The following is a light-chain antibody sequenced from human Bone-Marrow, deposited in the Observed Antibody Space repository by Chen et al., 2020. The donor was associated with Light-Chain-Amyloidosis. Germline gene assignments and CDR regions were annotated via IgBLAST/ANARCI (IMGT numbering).Light chain of an antibody. Sequence: DIQMTYSPSSLSVSVGDRVTYTCRASQGISNYLAWFQQKPGKAPKSLIYAACSLQSGFPSKFSGSDSETDITLTVSSLLPEDFAAYYCQQYHTYPMTFGQGTRLEI. CDR1: QGISNY. CDR2: AAC. J-gene: IGKJ5*01. V-gene: IGKV1-16*02. CDR3: QQYHTYPMT.